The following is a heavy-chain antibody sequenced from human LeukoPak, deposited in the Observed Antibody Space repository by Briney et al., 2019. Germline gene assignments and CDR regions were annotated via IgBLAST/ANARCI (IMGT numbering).Heavy chain of an antibody. CDR3: ARGTYGYYMDV. Sequence: KPSETLSLTCSGSNYSISNSLYWGWLRQPPGKGQEWIGSIYRSGSTFYNPSLKSRVTISLDTSKNQFSLKLSSVTAADTAVYFCARGTYGYYMDVWGKGTTVTVSS. CDR1: NYSISNSLY. V-gene: IGHV4-38-2*02. D-gene: IGHD4-17*01. J-gene: IGHJ6*03. CDR2: IYRSGST.